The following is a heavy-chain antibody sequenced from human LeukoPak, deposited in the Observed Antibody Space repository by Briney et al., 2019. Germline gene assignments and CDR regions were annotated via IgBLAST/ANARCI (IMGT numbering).Heavy chain of an antibody. J-gene: IGHJ4*02. CDR3: ARAVDY. Sequence: SETLSLTCAVYGGSFSGYYWSWIRQPPGKGLEWIGEINHSGSTNYNPSLKSRVTISVDTSKNQFSLKLSSVTAADTAVYYCARAVDYWGQGTLVTVSS. CDR1: GGSFSGYY. V-gene: IGHV4-34*01. CDR2: INHSGST.